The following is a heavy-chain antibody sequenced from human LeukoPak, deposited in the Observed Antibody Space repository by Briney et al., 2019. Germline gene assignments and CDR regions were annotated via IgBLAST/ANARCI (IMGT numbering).Heavy chain of an antibody. J-gene: IGHJ4*02. CDR2: LYHTGSI. CDR3: ARDKDDCVWATYRW. V-gene: IGHV4-38-2*02. CDR1: GYSISRGYY. D-gene: IGHD3-16*02. Sequence: SETLSLTCTVSGYSISRGYYWGWLRPAPGKGLEWIGSLYHTGSIDYNTSLKSRITISVDMSKDQFSLNLRSVTAADTAVYYCARDKDDCVWATYRWWGEGMLVTVSS.